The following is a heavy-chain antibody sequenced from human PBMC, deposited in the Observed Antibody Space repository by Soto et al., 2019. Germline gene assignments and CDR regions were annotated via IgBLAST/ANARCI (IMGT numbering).Heavy chain of an antibody. CDR2: MSDSGAT. Sequence: EVQLLESGGGLVQPGGSLRLSCEVSGFNTRNYLMSWVRQAPGKGLEWVSGMSDSGATQYADSVKGRFTISKDFSKNTLYLQMNNLRAEDTAVYHCEGSWTWGQGTMVTVSS. J-gene: IGHJ3*01. V-gene: IGHV3-23*01. CDR3: EGSWT. CDR1: GFNTRNYL. D-gene: IGHD5-12*01.